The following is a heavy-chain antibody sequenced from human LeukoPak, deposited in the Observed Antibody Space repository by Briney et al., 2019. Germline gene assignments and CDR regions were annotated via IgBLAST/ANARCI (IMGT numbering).Heavy chain of an antibody. CDR3: ARGREWELLPEDFDY. J-gene: IGHJ4*02. Sequence: ASVKVSCKASGYTFTSYGISWVRQAPGQGLEWMGWISAYNGNTNYAQKLQGRVTMTTDTSTSTAYMELRSLRSDDTAVYYCARGREWELLPEDFDYWGQGTLVTVSS. CDR1: GYTFTSYG. CDR2: ISAYNGNT. V-gene: IGHV1-18*01. D-gene: IGHD1-26*01.